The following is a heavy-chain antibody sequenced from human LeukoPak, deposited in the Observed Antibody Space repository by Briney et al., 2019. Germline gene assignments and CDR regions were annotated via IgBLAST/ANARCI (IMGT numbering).Heavy chain of an antibody. CDR1: GDSISSPDYY. CDR2: IYYSGTT. D-gene: IGHD1-14*01. CDR3: ARGKVPDP. Sequence: SETLSLTCTVSGDSISSPDYYWTWIRQPPGKGLEWIGSIYYSGTTFYNPSLKSRLTISLDTSKNQFFLILGSVIVAGTAVYYCARGKVPDPWGQGALITVSS. V-gene: IGHV4-30-4*08. J-gene: IGHJ5*02.